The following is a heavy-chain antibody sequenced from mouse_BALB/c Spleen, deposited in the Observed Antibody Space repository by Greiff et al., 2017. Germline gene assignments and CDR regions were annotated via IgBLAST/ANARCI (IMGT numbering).Heavy chain of an antibody. CDR1: GYSFTGYY. V-gene: IGHV1S30*01. CDR2: INPYNGAT. Sequence: VQLQQSGAELVKPGASVKISCKASGYSFTGYYMHWVKQSHGKSLEWIGRINPYNGATNYNQNFKDKATLTVDTSSSTAYMQLSSLTSEDAAVYYCTRFATGTGAMDYWGQGTSVTVSS. J-gene: IGHJ4*01. D-gene: IGHD4-1*02. CDR3: TRFATGTGAMDY.